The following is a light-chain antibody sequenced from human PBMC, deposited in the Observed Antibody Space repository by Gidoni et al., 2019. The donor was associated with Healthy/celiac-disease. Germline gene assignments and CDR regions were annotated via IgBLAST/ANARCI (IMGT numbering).Light chain of an antibody. CDR3: QQYGSSPWT. V-gene: IGKV3-20*01. Sequence: IVLTQSPGTLSLSPGERATLSCRASQSVSSSYLAWYQQKPGHAPRLLIYVASSRATGIPDRFSGSGSGTDFTLTISRLEPEDFAVYYCQQYGSSPWTFGQGTKLEIK. CDR2: VAS. J-gene: IGKJ2*02. CDR1: QSVSSSY.